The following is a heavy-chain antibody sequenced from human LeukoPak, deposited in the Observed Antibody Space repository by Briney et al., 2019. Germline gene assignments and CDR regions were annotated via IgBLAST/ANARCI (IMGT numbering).Heavy chain of an antibody. CDR2: IYYSGST. Sequence: SETLSLTCTVSGGSISRSNYYWAWIRQPQGKGLEWIVCIYYSGSTYYNPSLKSRVTISIDTSKNQFSLKLSSVTAADTAVYFCARQPSTSWYYFDYWGQGTLVTVSS. CDR3: ARQPSTSWYYFDY. J-gene: IGHJ4*02. CDR1: GGSISRSNYY. V-gene: IGHV4-39*01. D-gene: IGHD6-13*01.